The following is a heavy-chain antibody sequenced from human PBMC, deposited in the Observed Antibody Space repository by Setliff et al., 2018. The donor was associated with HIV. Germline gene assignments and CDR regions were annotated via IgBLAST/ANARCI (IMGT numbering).Heavy chain of an antibody. CDR1: GRTFRTYA. Sequence: SVKVSCKVSGRTFRTYAISWVRQAPGRGLEWMGGIIPMLGAANYAQKFQGRVTITADKSTSTAYLELSSLRFDDTAVYFCARGWLPTDYSFYYMDVWGQGTAVTVSS. V-gene: IGHV1-69*10. J-gene: IGHJ6*03. D-gene: IGHD6-19*01. CDR3: ARGWLPTDYSFYYMDV. CDR2: IIPMLGAA.